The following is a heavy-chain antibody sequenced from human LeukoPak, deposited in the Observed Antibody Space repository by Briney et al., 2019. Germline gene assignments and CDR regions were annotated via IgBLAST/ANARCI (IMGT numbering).Heavy chain of an antibody. J-gene: IGHJ4*02. V-gene: IGHV4-30-4*01. CDR1: GGSISSGDYY. CDR2: TYYSGST. D-gene: IGHD2-15*01. Sequence: SQTLSLTCTVSGGSISSGDYYWSWMRQPPGKGLEWIGYTYYSGSTYYNSSLKSRVTISVDTSKNQFSLKLSSVTAADTAVYYCARDRYGQRIFDYWGQGTLVTVSS. CDR3: ARDRYGQRIFDY.